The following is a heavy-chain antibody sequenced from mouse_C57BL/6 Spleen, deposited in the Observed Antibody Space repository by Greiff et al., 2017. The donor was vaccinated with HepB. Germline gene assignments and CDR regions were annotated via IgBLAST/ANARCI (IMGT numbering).Heavy chain of an antibody. CDR1: GYTFTDYN. D-gene: IGHD2-2*01. V-gene: IGHV1-18*01. CDR3: ARGGVTTAFAY. CDR2: INPNNGGT. J-gene: IGHJ3*01. Sequence: EVKLQESGPELVKPGASVKIPCKASGYTFTDYNMDWVKQSHGKSLEWIGDINPNNGGTIYNKNFKGKATLTVDKSSSTAYMELRSRTSEDTAVYYCARGGVTTAFAYWGQGTLVTVSA.